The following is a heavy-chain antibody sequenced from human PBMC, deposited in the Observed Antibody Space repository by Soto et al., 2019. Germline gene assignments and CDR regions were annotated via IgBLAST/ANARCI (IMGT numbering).Heavy chain of an antibody. J-gene: IGHJ6*02. D-gene: IGHD6-13*01. CDR3: ARDVSSSWYGYYGMDV. CDR1: GGSFSGYY. CDR2: INHSGST. Sequence: PSETLSLTCAVYGGSFSGYYWGWIRQPPGKGLEWIGEINHSGSTNYNPSLKSRVTISVDTSKNQFSLKLSSVTAADTAVYYCARDVSSSWYGYYGMDVWGQGTTVTVSS. V-gene: IGHV4-34*01.